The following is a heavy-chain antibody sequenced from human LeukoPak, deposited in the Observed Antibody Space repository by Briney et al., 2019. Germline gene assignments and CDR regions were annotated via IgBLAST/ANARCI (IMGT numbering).Heavy chain of an antibody. CDR2: IYYSGST. D-gene: IGHD3-16*01. CDR1: GGSISSYY. Sequence: KTSETLSLTCTVSGGSISSYYWNWIRQPPGKGLEWIGYIYYSGSTNYSPSLKSRVTISLDTSKNQFSLNLTSVTAADTAVYYCARFTPQGYGWGGYNRFDPWGQGTLVTVSS. V-gene: IGHV4-59*01. J-gene: IGHJ5*02. CDR3: ARFTPQGYGWGGYNRFDP.